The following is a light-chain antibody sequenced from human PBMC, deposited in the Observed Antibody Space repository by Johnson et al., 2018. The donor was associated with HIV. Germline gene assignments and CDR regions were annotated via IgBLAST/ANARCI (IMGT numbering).Light chain of an antibody. CDR2: DND. V-gene: IGLV1-51*01. CDR3: GTWDSSLSGGV. Sequence: VLTQPPSVSAAPGQKVTISCSGSSSNIGNNYVSWYQQVPGTAPKLLIYDNDKRPSGIPDRFSGSKSGTSATLGITGLQTGDEADYYCGTWDSSLSGGVFGSGTKVTVL. J-gene: IGLJ1*01. CDR1: SSNIGNNY.